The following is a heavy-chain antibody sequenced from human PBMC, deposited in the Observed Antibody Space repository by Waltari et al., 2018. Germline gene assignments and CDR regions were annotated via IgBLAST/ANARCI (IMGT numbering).Heavy chain of an antibody. CDR2: IYYSGST. V-gene: IGHV4-39*07. CDR1: GGSLSSSSYY. J-gene: IGHJ5*02. Sequence: QLQLQDSGPGLVKPSETLSLPCTVLGGSLSSSSYYWGWMRQHPGKGLEWIGSIYYSGSTYYNPSLKSRVTISVDTSKNQFSLKLSSVTAADTAVYYCARDQIFGVVIPWGQGTLVTVSS. CDR3: ARDQIFGVVIP. D-gene: IGHD3-3*01.